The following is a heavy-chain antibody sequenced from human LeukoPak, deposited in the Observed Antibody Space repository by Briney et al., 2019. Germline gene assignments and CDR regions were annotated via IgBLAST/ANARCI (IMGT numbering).Heavy chain of an antibody. CDR2: ISGSGGST. CDR1: GFTFSSYA. CDR3: AKGGGIILLWFGEPLSGMDV. Sequence: SGGSLRLSCAASGFTFSSYAMSWVRQAPGKGMEWVSAISGSGGSTYYADSVKGRFTISRDNSKNTLYLQMNSLRAEDTAVYYCAKGGGIILLWFGEPLSGMDVWGQGTTVTVSS. J-gene: IGHJ6*02. V-gene: IGHV3-23*01. D-gene: IGHD3-10*01.